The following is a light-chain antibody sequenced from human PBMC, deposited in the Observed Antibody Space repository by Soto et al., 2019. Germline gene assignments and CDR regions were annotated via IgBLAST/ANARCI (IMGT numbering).Light chain of an antibody. J-gene: IGLJ1*01. Sequence: QSALTQPASVSGSPGQWITISCTGTSSDVGGYNYVSWYQQHPGKAPKLMIYDVSNRPSGVSNRFSGSKSVNTASLTISGLQAEDEADYYCSSYTSSSTYGFGTGTKVTVL. CDR2: DVS. CDR3: SSYTSSSTYG. V-gene: IGLV2-14*01. CDR1: SSDVGGYNY.